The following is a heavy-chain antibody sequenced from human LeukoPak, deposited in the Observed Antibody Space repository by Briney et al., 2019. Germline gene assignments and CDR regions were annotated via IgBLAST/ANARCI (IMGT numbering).Heavy chain of an antibody. Sequence: GGSLRLSCAASGFTFSSYWMSWVRQAPGKGLEWVSYISSSGSTIYYADSVKGRFTISRDNAKNSLYLQMNSLRAEDTAVYYCAASRVVVTNYSDYWGQGTLVTVSS. CDR2: ISSSGSTI. CDR1: GFTFSSYW. J-gene: IGHJ4*02. CDR3: AASRVVVTNYSDY. V-gene: IGHV3-48*04. D-gene: IGHD2-21*02.